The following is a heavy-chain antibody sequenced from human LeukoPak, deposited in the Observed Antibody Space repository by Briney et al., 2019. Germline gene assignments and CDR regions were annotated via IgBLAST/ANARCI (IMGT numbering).Heavy chain of an antibody. D-gene: IGHD3-22*01. CDR3: ARGRDYYDSSGYYWSDY. CDR2: IIPIFGTA. Sequence: SVNVSCNASGGTFSSYAISWVRQAPGQGLEWMGRIIPIFGTANYAQKFQGRVTITADKSTSTAYMELSSLRSEDTDVYYCARGRDYYDSSGYYWSDYWGQGTLVTVSS. J-gene: IGHJ4*02. CDR1: GGTFSSYA. V-gene: IGHV1-69*06.